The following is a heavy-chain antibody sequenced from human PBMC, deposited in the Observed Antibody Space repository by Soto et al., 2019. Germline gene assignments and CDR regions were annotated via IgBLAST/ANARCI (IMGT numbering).Heavy chain of an antibody. D-gene: IGHD4-17*01. Sequence: QVPLVESGGGVVQPGRSLRLSCAASGFTFSSYGMHWVRQAPGKGLEWVAVVWYDGSNTYYADSVKGRFTISRDNSKNTLYLQMNSLSAADTAVYYCARGVGTVTTPFDHWGQGTLVTVSS. J-gene: IGHJ4*02. CDR2: VWYDGSNT. V-gene: IGHV3-33*01. CDR1: GFTFSSYG. CDR3: ARGVGTVTTPFDH.